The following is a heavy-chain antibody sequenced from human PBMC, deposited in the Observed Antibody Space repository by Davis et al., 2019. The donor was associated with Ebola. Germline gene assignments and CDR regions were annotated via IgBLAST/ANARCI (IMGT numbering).Heavy chain of an antibody. D-gene: IGHD3-3*01. Sequence: ASVKVSCKASGYTFTSYGISWVRQAPVQGLEWMGWISAYNGNTNYAQKLQGRVTMTTDTSTSTAYMELRSLRSDDTAVYYCARNYDFWSGSSDNWFDPWGQGTLVTVSS. CDR1: GYTFTSYG. V-gene: IGHV1-18*01. J-gene: IGHJ5*02. CDR3: ARNYDFWSGSSDNWFDP. CDR2: ISAYNGNT.